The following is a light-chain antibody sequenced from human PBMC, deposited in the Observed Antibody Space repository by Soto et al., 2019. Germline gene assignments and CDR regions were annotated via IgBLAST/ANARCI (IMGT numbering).Light chain of an antibody. Sequence: DIQMTQSPSTLSASVGDRVTITCRASQSISSWLAWYQQKPGKAPNLLIYKASSLESGVPSRFSGSGSGTEFTLTISSLQPDDFATSYCQQYNSYPYTFGQGTKLEIK. CDR1: QSISSW. V-gene: IGKV1-5*03. CDR3: QQYNSYPYT. CDR2: KAS. J-gene: IGKJ2*01.